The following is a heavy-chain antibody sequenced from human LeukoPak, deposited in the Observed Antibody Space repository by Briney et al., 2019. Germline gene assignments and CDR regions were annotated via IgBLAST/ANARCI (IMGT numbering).Heavy chain of an antibody. J-gene: IGHJ4*02. CDR2: ITSDGSNT. V-gene: IGHV3-74*01. CDR3: ARDAGAGTPFDY. D-gene: IGHD3-10*01. Sequence: GGSLRLSCAASGFTFSDYWIHWVRQVPGKELLGVSRITSDGSNTRYADSVRGRFTISRDNAKNMVYLQMSSLRAEDTAVYYCARDAGAGTPFDYWGQGTLVTVSS. CDR1: GFTFSDYW.